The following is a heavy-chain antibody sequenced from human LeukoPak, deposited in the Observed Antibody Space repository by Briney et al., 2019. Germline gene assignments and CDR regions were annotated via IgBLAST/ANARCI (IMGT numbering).Heavy chain of an antibody. D-gene: IGHD1/OR15-1a*01. Sequence: SETLSLTCTVSGASVRSHDCNWIRQPAGKGLEWIGRIYSSGHTNNNPFLKSRITMSIDISKNHFSLRLNCVTAADPSLSYCARGEHSVDSWGQGMLVTVSS. V-gene: IGHV4-4*07. J-gene: IGHJ4*02. CDR2: IYSSGHT. CDR3: ARGEHSVDS. CDR1: GASVRSHD.